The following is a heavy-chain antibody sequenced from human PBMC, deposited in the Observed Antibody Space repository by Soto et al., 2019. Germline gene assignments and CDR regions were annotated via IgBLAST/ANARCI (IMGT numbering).Heavy chain of an antibody. CDR3: AKRIRDFDSSGYYATFDF. Sequence: PGGPLRLSCPASGFTFRSYAMSWVRQAPGQSLEWVSTISGSGGSPYYADSVKGRFTISRDNSKNTLNLQMHSLRAEDTAVYHCAKRIRDFDSSGYYATFDFWGQGTPVTVSS. CDR1: GFTFRSYA. V-gene: IGHV3-23*01. J-gene: IGHJ4*02. D-gene: IGHD3-22*01. CDR2: ISGSGGSP.